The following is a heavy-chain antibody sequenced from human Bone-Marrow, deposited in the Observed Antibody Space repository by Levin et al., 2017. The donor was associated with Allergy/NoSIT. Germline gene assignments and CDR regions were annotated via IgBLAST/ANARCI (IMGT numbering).Heavy chain of an antibody. CDR1: GGSFSGYY. J-gene: IGHJ5*02. CDR2: INHSGST. V-gene: IGHV4-34*01. CDR3: ARAGAIVGATRGNWFDP. Sequence: SETLSLTCAVYGGSFSGYYWSWIRQPPGKGLEWIGEINHSGSTNYNPSLKSRVTISVDTSKNQFSLKLSSVTAADTAVYYCARAGAIVGATRGNWFDPWGQGTLVTVSS. D-gene: IGHD1-26*01.